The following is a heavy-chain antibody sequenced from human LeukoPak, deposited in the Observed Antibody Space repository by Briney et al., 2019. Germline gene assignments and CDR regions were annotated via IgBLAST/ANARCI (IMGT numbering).Heavy chain of an antibody. CDR1: GFTFSDCY. D-gene: IGHD5-12*01. CDR2: ISSGGSNV. J-gene: IGHJ4*02. Sequence: GGSLRLSCAASGFTFSDCYMTWIRQAPGKGLEWVSLISSGGSNVYYADSVKGRFTISRDNAKNSLYLQMNSLRAEDTAVYYCARVPSGYEDFDYWGQGTLVTVSS. V-gene: IGHV3-11*04. CDR3: ARVPSGYEDFDY.